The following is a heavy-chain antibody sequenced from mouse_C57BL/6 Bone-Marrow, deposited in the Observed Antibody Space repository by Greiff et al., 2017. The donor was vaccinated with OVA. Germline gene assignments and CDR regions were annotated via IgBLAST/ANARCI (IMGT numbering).Heavy chain of an antibody. CDR1: GYTFTSYG. V-gene: IGHV1-81*01. CDR2: IYPRSGNT. Sequence: VQLVESGAELARPGASVKLSCKASGYTFTSYGISWVKQRTGQGLEWIGEIYPRSGNTYYNEKFKGKATLTADKSSSTAYMELRSLTSEDSAVYFCARERAPYYSNFFAYWGQGTLVTVSA. D-gene: IGHD2-5*01. J-gene: IGHJ3*01. CDR3: ARERAPYYSNFFAY.